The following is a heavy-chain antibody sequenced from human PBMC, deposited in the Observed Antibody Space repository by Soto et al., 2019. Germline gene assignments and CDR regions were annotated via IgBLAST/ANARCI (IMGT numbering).Heavy chain of an antibody. Sequence: DVQLVESGGGLVKPGGSLRLSCAASGFNVITFSMNWVRQAPGKGLEWVSSISASSSSIYYAESVKGRFTVSRDNAKNSLYLQMNSLTAEDTALYFCVRDAYNRDAFDIWGQGTTFTVSS. J-gene: IGHJ3*02. D-gene: IGHD1-20*01. CDR1: GFNVITFS. V-gene: IGHV3-21*01. CDR2: ISASSSSI. CDR3: VRDAYNRDAFDI.